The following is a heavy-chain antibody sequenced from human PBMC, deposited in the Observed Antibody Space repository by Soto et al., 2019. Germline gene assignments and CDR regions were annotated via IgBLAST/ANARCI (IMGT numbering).Heavy chain of an antibody. J-gene: IGHJ4*02. CDR1: GYTFTRHA. D-gene: IGHD5-12*01. CDR2: SSPYNDDT. CDR3: ASELSGYSFDS. Sequence: QVQLVQSGAEVKKPGASVKVSCKASGYTFTRHAITWVRQAPGQGLEWMGWSSPYNDDTNYARKFQGRVTMTRDTPTRTACMELRALKCAGAAVYYCASELSGYSFDSWGPGTVVTVSS. V-gene: IGHV1-18*04.